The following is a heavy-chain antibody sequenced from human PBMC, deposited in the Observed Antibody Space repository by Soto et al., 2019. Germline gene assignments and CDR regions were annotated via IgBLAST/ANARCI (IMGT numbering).Heavy chain of an antibody. V-gene: IGHV3-74*01. CDR3: ARGGAMGVDY. D-gene: IGHD1-26*01. Sequence: GGSLRLSCTASGFTFNNKWMHWVRQAPGKGLVWLSRIDGAAATTNYADSVKGRFTISRDNAKNIVFLHVNGLTDEDTAVYYCARGGAMGVDYGGQGTLVAVSS. J-gene: IGHJ4*02. CDR2: IDGAAATT. CDR1: GFTFNNKW.